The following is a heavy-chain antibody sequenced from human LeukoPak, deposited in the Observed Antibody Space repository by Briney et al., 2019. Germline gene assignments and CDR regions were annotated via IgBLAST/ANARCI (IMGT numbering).Heavy chain of an antibody. CDR2: INPNSGGT. D-gene: IGHD2-15*01. V-gene: IGHV1-2*02. Sequence: GASVKVSCKASGYTFTGYYMHWVRQAPGQGLEWMVWINPNSGGTYYAQKFQGRVTMTRDTSINTAYMELTSLRSDDTAVYYCARQGYCSGGRCYPVLGYWGQGTLVTVSS. J-gene: IGHJ4*02. CDR1: GYTFTGYY. CDR3: ARQGYCSGGRCYPVLGY.